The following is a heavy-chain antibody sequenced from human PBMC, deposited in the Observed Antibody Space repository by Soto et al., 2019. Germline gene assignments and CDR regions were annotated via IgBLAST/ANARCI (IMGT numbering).Heavy chain of an antibody. CDR3: AKTPPIVRGGIRSTIRYYFDY. V-gene: IGHV3-23*01. CDR1: GFTFSSYA. Sequence: GGSLRLSCAASGFTFSSYAMSWVRQAPGKGLEWVSAISGSGGSTYYADSVKGRFTISRDNSKNTLYLQMNSLRAEDTAVYYCAKTPPIVRGGIRSTIRYYFDYWGQGTLVTVSS. J-gene: IGHJ4*02. CDR2: ISGSGGST. D-gene: IGHD3-10*01.